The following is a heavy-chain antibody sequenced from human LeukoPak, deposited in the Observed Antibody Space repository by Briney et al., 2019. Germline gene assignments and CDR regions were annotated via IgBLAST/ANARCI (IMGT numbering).Heavy chain of an antibody. D-gene: IGHD3-9*01. Sequence: GGSLRLSCAASGLTLKNFAMSWVRQAPGKGLVWVSRINSDGSSTSHADSVKGRFTISRDNAKNTLYLQMNSLRAEDTAVYYCARATDILSGSKWGQGTLVTVSS. J-gene: IGHJ4*02. CDR3: ARATDILSGSK. CDR1: GLTLKNFA. CDR2: INSDGSST. V-gene: IGHV3-74*01.